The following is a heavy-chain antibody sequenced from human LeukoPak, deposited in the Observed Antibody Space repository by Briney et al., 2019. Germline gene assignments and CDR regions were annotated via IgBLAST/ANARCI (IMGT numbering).Heavy chain of an antibody. V-gene: IGHV3-30*02. CDR3: ARVAVGGTRAFDI. J-gene: IGHJ3*02. D-gene: IGHD6-19*01. CDR2: IRYDGSNK. Sequence: GGSLRLSCAASGFTFSSYGMHWVRQGPGKGLEWVAFIRYDGSNKYYADSVKGRLTISRDNSKNTLYLQMDSLRAEDTAVYYCARVAVGGTRAFDIWGQGTTVTVSS. CDR1: GFTFSSYG.